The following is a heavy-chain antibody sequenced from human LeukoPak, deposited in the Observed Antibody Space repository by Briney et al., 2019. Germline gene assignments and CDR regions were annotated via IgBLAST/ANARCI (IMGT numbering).Heavy chain of an antibody. CDR3: ARGAGYCSGGSCYSFYYYYYYMDV. Sequence: PGGSLRLSCAASGFTFSSYAMSWVRQAPGKGLEWVSVIYSGGSTYYADSVKGRFTISRDNSKNTLYLQMNSLRAEDTAVYYCARGAGYCSGGSCYSFYYYYYYMDVWGKGTTVTISS. J-gene: IGHJ6*03. CDR1: GFTFSSYA. CDR2: IYSGGST. V-gene: IGHV3-53*01. D-gene: IGHD2-15*01.